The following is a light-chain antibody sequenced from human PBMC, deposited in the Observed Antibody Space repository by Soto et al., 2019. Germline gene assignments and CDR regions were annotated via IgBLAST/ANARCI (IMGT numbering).Light chain of an antibody. CDR3: QHGNSFPWT. V-gene: IGKV1-12*01. Sequence: TQMTQSPSSVSAAVGETVTMTCRPMQGISIWLAWYQLKPGQAPKLLIYATSRVHGVPSSFAGSGSETDFTLNINNLQPEDSAIYYCQHGNSFPWTFGQGTKVEVQ. CDR1: QGISIW. J-gene: IGKJ1*01. CDR2: ATS.